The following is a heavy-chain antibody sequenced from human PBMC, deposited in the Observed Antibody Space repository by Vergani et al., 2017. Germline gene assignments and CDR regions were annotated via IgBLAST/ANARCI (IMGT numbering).Heavy chain of an antibody. CDR2: MNGDGDTI. CDR1: GFTFNEYW. J-gene: IGHJ3*02. D-gene: IGHD2-2*01. Sequence: EVELVESGGGLVQPGGSLRLSCAASGFTFNEYWMHWARHVPGKGLVWVSGMNGDGDTISYADSGKVRFAMSRYNAKNTLFLQMNSLRANDTALYYCASGANLVLEPAAMAFDMWGQGTMVTVSS. V-gene: IGHV3-74*01. CDR3: ASGANLVLEPAAMAFDM.